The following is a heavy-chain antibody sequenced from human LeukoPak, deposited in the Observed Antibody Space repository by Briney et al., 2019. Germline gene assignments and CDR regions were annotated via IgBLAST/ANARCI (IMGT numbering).Heavy chain of an antibody. J-gene: IGHJ4*02. CDR1: GFTFSSYG. V-gene: IGHV3-30*18. Sequence: GGSLRPSCAASGFTFSSYGMHWVRQAPGKGLEWVAVISYDGSNKYYADSVKGRFTISRDNSKNTLYLQMNSLRAEDTAVYYCAKDDSLRLGELSLSTFDYWGQGTLVTVSS. CDR2: ISYDGSNK. D-gene: IGHD3-16*02. CDR3: AKDDSLRLGELSLSTFDY.